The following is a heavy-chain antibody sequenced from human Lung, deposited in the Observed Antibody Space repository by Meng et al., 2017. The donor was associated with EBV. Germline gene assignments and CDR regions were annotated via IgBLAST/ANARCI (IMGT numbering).Heavy chain of an antibody. V-gene: IGHV1-18*01. CDR2: ISTYNDNP. Sequence: GRVVKSGVEVKRDGGAVKVSCMAIGYTLSSKGFAWVRQVPGQGLEWLGWISTYNDNPKYAQKVQGRVTMTAATSTSTAYMELRSLTSDDTAVYYCARDLWPHIVVVTEPSEFWGQGTLVTVSS. J-gene: IGHJ4*02. CDR1: GYTLSSKG. CDR3: ARDLWPHIVVVTEPSEF. D-gene: IGHD2-21*02.